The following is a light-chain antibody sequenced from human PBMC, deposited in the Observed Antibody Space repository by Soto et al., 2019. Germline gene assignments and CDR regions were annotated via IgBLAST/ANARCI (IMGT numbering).Light chain of an antibody. J-gene: IGKJ3*01. V-gene: IGKV1-12*01. CDR1: QDLNSF. CDR3: QQTNRFPLT. CDR2: AAS. Sequence: DIQMTQSPSSVSASVGDGDTITCRTSQDLNSFLARYQQKPGKAHKLLIYAASTLHIGVPSRFRGSGSGTAFTLTSSSLQPEDFAAYLCQQTNRFPLTFGPGTKVDIK.